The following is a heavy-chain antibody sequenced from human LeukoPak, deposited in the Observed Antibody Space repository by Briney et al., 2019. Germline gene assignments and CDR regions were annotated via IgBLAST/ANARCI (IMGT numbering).Heavy chain of an antibody. V-gene: IGHV3-21*01. D-gene: IGHD2-15*01. J-gene: IGHJ2*01. CDR2: ISSSSSYI. CDR3: ARDGLAAATLHWCFDL. Sequence: PGRSLRLSCAASGFTFSSYGMNWVRQAPGKGLEWVSSISSSSSYIYYADSVKGRFTISRDNARNSLYLQMNSLRAEDTAVYYCARDGLAAATLHWCFDLWGRGTLVTVSS. CDR1: GFTFSSYG.